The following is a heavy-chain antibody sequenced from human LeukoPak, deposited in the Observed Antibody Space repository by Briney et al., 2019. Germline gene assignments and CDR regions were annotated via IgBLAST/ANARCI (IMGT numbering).Heavy chain of an antibody. J-gene: IGHJ4*02. D-gene: IGHD1-1*01. Sequence: GGSLRLSCAASGFTFRTSGMNWVRQAPGKGLEWVSYIDGAGSTIHYADSVKGRFTISRDNARNSLYLQMNSLRAEDTAVYYCARDLTPEGTGDADYWGQGTLVTVSS. CDR3: ARDLTPEGTGDADY. CDR2: IDGAGSTI. CDR1: GFTFRTSG. V-gene: IGHV3-48*04.